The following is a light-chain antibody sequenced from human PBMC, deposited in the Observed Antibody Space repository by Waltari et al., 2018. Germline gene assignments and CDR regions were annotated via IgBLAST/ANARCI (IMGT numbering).Light chain of an antibody. CDR2: GAS. CDR3: QQYNTGPPCT. J-gene: IGKJ1*01. V-gene: IGKV3-15*01. CDR1: QSISFN. Sequence: EMVMTQSPATLSVSPGERDTLSCRASQSISFNLAWYQQKPGQAPRLLIYGASTRASGIPARFSGSGSGTDFSLTISSLQSEDFAVYFCQQYNTGPPCTFGQGTKVEVK.